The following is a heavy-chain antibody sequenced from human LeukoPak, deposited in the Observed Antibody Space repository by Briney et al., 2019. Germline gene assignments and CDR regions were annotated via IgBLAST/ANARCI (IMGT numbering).Heavy chain of an antibody. V-gene: IGHV4-39*01. CDR1: GGSISSSSYY. D-gene: IGHD2-15*01. J-gene: IGHJ4*02. Sequence: SETLSLTCTVSGGSISSSSYYWGWIRQPPGKGLEWIGSIYYSGSTYYNTSLKSRVTISVDTSKNQFSLKLSSVTAADTAVYYCASPVCSGGSCYYNYWGQGTLVTVSS. CDR2: IYYSGST. CDR3: ASPVCSGGSCYYNY.